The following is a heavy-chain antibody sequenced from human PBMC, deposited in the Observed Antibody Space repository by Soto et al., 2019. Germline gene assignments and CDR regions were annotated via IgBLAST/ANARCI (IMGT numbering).Heavy chain of an antibody. CDR3: AREQYSSPLYYYGMDV. D-gene: IGHD6-6*01. CDR2: INPSGGST. CDR1: GYTFTSYY. J-gene: IGHJ6*02. V-gene: IGHV1-46*01. Sequence: ASVKVSCKASGYTFTSYYMHWVRQAPGQGLERMGIINPSGGSTSYAQKFQGRVTMTRDTSTSTVYMELSSLRSEDTAVYYCAREQYSSPLYYYGMDVWGQGTTVTVSS.